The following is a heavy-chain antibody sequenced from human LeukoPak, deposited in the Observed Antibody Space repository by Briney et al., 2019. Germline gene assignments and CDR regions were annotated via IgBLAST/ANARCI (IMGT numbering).Heavy chain of an antibody. CDR3: AREGFTSTWLYYYYYMDV. V-gene: IGHV3-30*04. Sequence: GGSLRFSCAASGFTFSSYGVHWVRQAPGKGLEWVAFISNDGRNKNYADSVRGRFTIARDNSKDGLHLQMNSLRPEDTAIYYCAREGFTSTWLYYYYYMDVWGKGTTVTVSS. CDR2: ISNDGRNK. D-gene: IGHD6-13*01. CDR1: GFTFSSYG. J-gene: IGHJ6*03.